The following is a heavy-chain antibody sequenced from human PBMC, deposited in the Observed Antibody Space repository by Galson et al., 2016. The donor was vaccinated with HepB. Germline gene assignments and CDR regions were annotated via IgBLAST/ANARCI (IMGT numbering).Heavy chain of an antibody. CDR1: GNSFTNYW. D-gene: IGHD2/OR15-2a*01. CDR2: IYPGDSDT. J-gene: IGHJ5*02. V-gene: IGHV5-51*01. Sequence: QSGAEVKKPGESLKISCKGSGNSFTNYWIGWVRQMPGKGLEWMGIIYPGDSDTRYSPSFEGQVTISVDKSISTAYLQWSSLKASDSAMYYCARLKNMWVFENWFDPWGQGTLVTVSS. CDR3: ARLKNMWVFENWFDP.